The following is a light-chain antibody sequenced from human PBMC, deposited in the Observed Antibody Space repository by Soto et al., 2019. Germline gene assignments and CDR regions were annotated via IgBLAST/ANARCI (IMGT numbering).Light chain of an antibody. V-gene: IGLV2-23*01. Sequence: QSALTQPASVSGSPGQSITISCTGTTSDIGSYNLVSWYQQHPGKVPKIIIYEASKRPSGAPYRFSGSKSGNTASLTISGLQAEDEADYYCCSSAGSYTSVFGGGTKLTVL. CDR2: EAS. J-gene: IGLJ3*02. CDR1: TSDIGSYNL. CDR3: CSSAGSYTSV.